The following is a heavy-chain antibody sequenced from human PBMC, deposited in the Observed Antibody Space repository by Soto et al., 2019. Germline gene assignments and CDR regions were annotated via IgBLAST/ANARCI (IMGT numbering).Heavy chain of an antibody. CDR3: ARGLKRRDIVVVPAAMQGRPMPN. CDR2: MNPNSGNT. J-gene: IGHJ4*02. V-gene: IGHV1-8*01. D-gene: IGHD2-2*01. Sequence: ASVKVSCKASGYTFTSYDINWVRQATGQGLEWMGWMNPNSGNTGYAQKFQGRVTMTRNTSISTAYMELGSLRSEDTAVYYCARGLKRRDIVVVPAAMQGRPMPNWGQGTLVTVSS. CDR1: GYTFTSYD.